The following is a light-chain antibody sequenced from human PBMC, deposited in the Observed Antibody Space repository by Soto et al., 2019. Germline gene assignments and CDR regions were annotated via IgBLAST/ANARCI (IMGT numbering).Light chain of an antibody. J-gene: IGKJ1*01. V-gene: IGKV3-20*01. CDR2: GAS. Sequence: EIVLTQSPGTLSLSPGERATLSCRASQSVSSSYLAWYQQKPGQAPRLLIYGASSRATGIPDRFSGSGSGTDFTLTISILEPEDFAVYYCQQYETFGQGTKVEIK. CDR1: QSVSSSY. CDR3: QQYET.